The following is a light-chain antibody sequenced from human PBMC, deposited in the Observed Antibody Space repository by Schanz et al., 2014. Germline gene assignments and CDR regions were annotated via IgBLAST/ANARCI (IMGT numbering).Light chain of an antibody. CDR2: GAS. V-gene: IGKV3-20*01. Sequence: EIVMTQSPATLSVSPGERATLSCRASESVTSNLAWYQQKLGQPPRLLIYGASGRATGIPDRFSGSGSGTDFTLTISRLEPEDFAVYYCQQYETSPATFGQGTKVDIK. J-gene: IGKJ1*01. CDR1: ESVTSN. CDR3: QQYETSPAT.